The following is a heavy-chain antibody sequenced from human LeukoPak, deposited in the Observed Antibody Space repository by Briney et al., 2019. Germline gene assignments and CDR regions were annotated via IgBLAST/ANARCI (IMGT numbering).Heavy chain of an antibody. CDR3: VTRVKSTGDY. V-gene: IGHV3-15*01. Sequence: KPGGSLRLSCAASGFTFSNVWMNWVRQAPGKGLEWIGRIKTKTDGGTTEYAAPVKGRFTISRDDSKNTVYLQMNSLKTEDTALYYCVTRVKSTGDYWGQGTLVTVSS. D-gene: IGHD1-1*01. J-gene: IGHJ4*02. CDR2: IKTKTDGGTT. CDR1: GFTFSNVW.